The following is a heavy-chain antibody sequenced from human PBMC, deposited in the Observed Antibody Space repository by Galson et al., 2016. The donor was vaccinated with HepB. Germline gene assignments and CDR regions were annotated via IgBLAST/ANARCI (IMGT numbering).Heavy chain of an antibody. Sequence: SVKVSCKASGYTFTSYDLNWVRQATGQGLEWLGWMNPNSGDTGYAQKFQGRVTMTSDTSTSTVYMELSSLRYEDTAVYYCARDLFYGDSSGDYFAYWGQGTLVTVSS. CDR3: ARDLFYGDSSGDYFAY. CDR1: GYTFTSYD. V-gene: IGHV1-8*01. D-gene: IGHD4-17*01. CDR2: MNPNSGDT. J-gene: IGHJ4*02.